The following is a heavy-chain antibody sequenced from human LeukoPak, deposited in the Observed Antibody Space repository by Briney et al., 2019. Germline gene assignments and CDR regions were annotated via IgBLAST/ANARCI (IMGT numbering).Heavy chain of an antibody. V-gene: IGHV4-34*01. J-gene: IGHJ4*02. Sequence: PSETLSLTCAAYGGSFSGYYWSWIRQPPGKGLEWIGEINHSGSTNYNPSLKSRVTISVDTSKNQFSLKLSSVTAADTAVYYCARGGVVGYYYDSSGYYRAPTNFDYWGQGTLVTVSS. D-gene: IGHD3-22*01. CDR2: INHSGST. CDR3: ARGGVVGYYYDSSGYYRAPTNFDY. CDR1: GGSFSGYY.